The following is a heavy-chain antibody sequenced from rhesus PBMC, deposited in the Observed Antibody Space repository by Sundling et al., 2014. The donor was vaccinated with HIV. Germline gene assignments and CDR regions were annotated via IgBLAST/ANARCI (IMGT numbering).Heavy chain of an antibody. J-gene: IGHJ4*01. D-gene: IGHD1-7*02. V-gene: IGHV4S13*01. CDR1: GGPISGGYY. CDR3: ARDLPVLIGTTWETY. CDR2: IYSNGEST. Sequence: QVQLQESDPGLVKPSETLSLTCAVSGGPISGGYYWSWIRQAPGKGLEWVGGIYSNGESTNYNPSLKSRVTISKDTSKNQLSLQLSSVTAADTAVYYCARDLPVLIGTTWETYWGQGVLVTVSS.